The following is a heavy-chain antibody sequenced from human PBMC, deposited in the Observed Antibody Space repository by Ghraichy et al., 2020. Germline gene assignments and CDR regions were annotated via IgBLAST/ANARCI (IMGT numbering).Heavy chain of an antibody. Sequence: ASVKVSCKASGYTFTSYAMHWVRQAPGQRLEWMGWINAGNGNTKYSQKFQGRVTITRDTSASTAYMELSSLRSEDTAVYYCARTQLWLVTRAQFDYWGQGTLVTVSS. D-gene: IGHD5-18*01. CDR1: GYTFTSYA. CDR2: INAGNGNT. CDR3: ARTQLWLVTRAQFDY. V-gene: IGHV1-3*01. J-gene: IGHJ4*02.